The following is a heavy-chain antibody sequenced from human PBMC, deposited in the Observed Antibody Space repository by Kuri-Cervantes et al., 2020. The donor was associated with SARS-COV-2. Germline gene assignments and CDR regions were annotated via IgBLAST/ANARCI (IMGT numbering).Heavy chain of an antibody. J-gene: IGHJ6*03. D-gene: IGHD3-16*01. CDR3: ALRTLPWYYYYMDV. Sequence: SCTVSGGSISSGDYYWSWIRQPPGKGLEWIGYIYYSGSTYYNPSLKSRVTISVDTSKNQFSLKLSSVTAADTAVYYCALRTLPWYYYYMDVWGKGTTVTVSS. V-gene: IGHV4-30-4*08. CDR1: GGSISSGDYY. CDR2: IYYSGST.